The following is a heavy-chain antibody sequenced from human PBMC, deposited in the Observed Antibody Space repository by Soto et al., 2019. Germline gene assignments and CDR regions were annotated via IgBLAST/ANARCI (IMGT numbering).Heavy chain of an antibody. CDR2: ISGSGIST. CDR3: ATPVSSGWYGPQDY. V-gene: IGHV3-23*01. Sequence: GESLKISCAASGFTFSNFALTWVRQAPGKGLEWVSGISGSGISTDHADSVKGRFTISRDNSENTLFLQMNSLRAEDTAIYYRATPVSSGWYGPQDYWGQGTLVTVSS. CDR1: GFTFSNFA. J-gene: IGHJ4*02. D-gene: IGHD6-19*01.